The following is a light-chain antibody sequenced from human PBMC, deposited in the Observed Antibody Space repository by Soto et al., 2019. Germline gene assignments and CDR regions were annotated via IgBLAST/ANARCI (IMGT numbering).Light chain of an antibody. Sequence: DIQMTQSPSSLSASVGDRVTITFRSSESIDKYLNWYQQKPGKGPNLLIYAASNLRTGVPSRFSGSGSGTDFTLTISSLLPEDFATYFCQQSYSTPSLTFGGGTKVDI. CDR2: AAS. CDR3: QQSYSTPSLT. J-gene: IGKJ4*01. CDR1: ESIDKY. V-gene: IGKV1-39*01.